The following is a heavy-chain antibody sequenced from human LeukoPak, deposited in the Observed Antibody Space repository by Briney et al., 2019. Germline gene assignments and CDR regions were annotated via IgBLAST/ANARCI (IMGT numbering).Heavy chain of an antibody. CDR1: GGSISSGGYP. V-gene: IGHV4-30-4*07. J-gene: IGHJ4*02. CDR3: ARVTGYRIEDYFDY. CDR2: IYYSGST. Sequence: SETLSLTCAVSGGSISSGGYPWSWIRQPPGKGLEWIGYIYYSGSTYYNPSLKSRVTISVDTSKNQFSLKLRSVTAADTAVYYCARVTGYRIEDYFDYWGQGTLVTVSS. D-gene: IGHD6-13*01.